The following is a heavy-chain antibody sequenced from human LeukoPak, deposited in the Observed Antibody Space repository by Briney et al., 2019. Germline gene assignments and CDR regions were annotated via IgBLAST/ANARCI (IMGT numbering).Heavy chain of an antibody. D-gene: IGHD1-26*01. V-gene: IGHV1-8*01. CDR3: AREIRRGAGDWFDP. Sequence: ASVKVSCKASGYTFTSYDINWVRQATGQGLEWMGWMNPNSGNTGYAQKFQGRVTMTTDTSISTAYMDLSGLRSDDTAMYYCAREIRRGAGDWFDPWGQGTLVTVSS. CDR2: MNPNSGNT. J-gene: IGHJ5*02. CDR1: GYTFTSYD.